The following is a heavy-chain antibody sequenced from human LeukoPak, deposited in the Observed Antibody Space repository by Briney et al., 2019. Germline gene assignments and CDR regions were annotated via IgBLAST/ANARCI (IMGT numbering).Heavy chain of an antibody. J-gene: IGHJ5*02. D-gene: IGHD3-22*01. CDR3: ARDGYYDSSGYANP. Sequence: SVKVSCKASGGTFSSYAISWVRQAPGQGLEWMGGIIPIFGTANYAQKFQGRVAITADESTSTAYMELSSLRSEDTAVYYCARDGYYDSSGYANPWGQGTLVTVSS. CDR2: IIPIFGTA. V-gene: IGHV1-69*13. CDR1: GGTFSSYA.